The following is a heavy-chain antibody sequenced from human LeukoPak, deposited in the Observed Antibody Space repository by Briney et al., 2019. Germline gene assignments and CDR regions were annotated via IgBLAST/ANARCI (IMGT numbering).Heavy chain of an antibody. Sequence: SETLSLTCSVSGDSITTGIYYWAWIRQSPGKGPEWIGSVFYSGSTSYNPSLRSRVSISVDTSKNQFSLELSSVTAADTAVYYCARNSTTVNHVYKFFDYWGRGTLATVSS. J-gene: IGHJ4*02. CDR1: GDSITTGIYY. V-gene: IGHV4-39*01. D-gene: IGHD4-17*01. CDR3: ARNSTTVNHVYKFFDY. CDR2: VFYSGST.